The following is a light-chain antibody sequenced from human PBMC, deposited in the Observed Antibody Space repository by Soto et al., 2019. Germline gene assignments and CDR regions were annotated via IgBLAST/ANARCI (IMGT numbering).Light chain of an antibody. CDR2: DDN. J-gene: IGLJ1*01. CDR3: GSWDSSLSAYV. Sequence: SVLTQPPSVPAAPGQKVTISCSGSSSNIGGNSVSWYQQLPGTAPKLLIYDDNKRPSGIPDRFSGSKSGTSATLGITGFQTGDEADYYCGSWDSSLSAYVFGTGNKSPS. CDR1: SSNIGGNS. V-gene: IGLV1-51*01.